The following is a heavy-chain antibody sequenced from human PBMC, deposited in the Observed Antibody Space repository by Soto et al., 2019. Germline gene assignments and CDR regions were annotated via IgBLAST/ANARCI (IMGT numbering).Heavy chain of an antibody. CDR3: ATGRLAAAASNWFDP. CDR1: GYTFTGYY. D-gene: IGHD6-13*01. Sequence: GASVKVSCKASGYTFTGYYMHWVRQAPGQGLEWMGWINPNSGGTNYAQKFQGWVTMTRDTSISTAYMELSSLRSEDTAVYYCATGRLAAAASNWFDPWGQGTLVTVSS. V-gene: IGHV1-2*04. J-gene: IGHJ5*02. CDR2: INPNSGGT.